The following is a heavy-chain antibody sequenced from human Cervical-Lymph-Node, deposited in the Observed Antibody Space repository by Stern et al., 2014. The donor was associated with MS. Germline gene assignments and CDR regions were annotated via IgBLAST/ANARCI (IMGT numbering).Heavy chain of an antibody. CDR3: ARDAGMGDEYNFGFDP. CDR1: GGSISSGNYY. CDR2: IYTSGST. Sequence: QLQLQESGPGLVKPSQTLSLTCAVSGGSISSGNYYWTWIRQPAGKGLEWIGRIYTSGSTNYNPSLKSRVPISGDTPKKQFSLKRSSGTAADTAVYYCARDAGMGDEYNFGFDPWGQGTLVTVSS. D-gene: IGHD5-24*01. J-gene: IGHJ5*02. V-gene: IGHV4-61*02.